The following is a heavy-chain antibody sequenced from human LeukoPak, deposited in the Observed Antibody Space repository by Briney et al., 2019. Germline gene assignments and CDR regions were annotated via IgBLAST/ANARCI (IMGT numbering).Heavy chain of an antibody. Sequence: PGGSLRLSCAASGFTFSNAWMSWVRQAPGKGLEWVAVISYDGSNKYYADSVKGRFTISRDNSKNTLYLQMNSLRAEDTAVYYCARPGRDIVVVVAATIEGAFDIWGQGTMVTVSS. CDR3: ARPGRDIVVVVAATIEGAFDI. CDR2: ISYDGSNK. CDR1: GFTFSNAW. D-gene: IGHD2-15*01. J-gene: IGHJ3*02. V-gene: IGHV3-30-3*01.